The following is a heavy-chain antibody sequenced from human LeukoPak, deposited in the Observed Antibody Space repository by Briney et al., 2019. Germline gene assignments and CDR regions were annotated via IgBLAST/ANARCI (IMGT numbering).Heavy chain of an antibody. CDR2: ISYDGSNK. D-gene: IGHD4-17*01. CDR3: ARGRMTTVTTMRAYWYYFDY. Sequence: PGGSLRLSCAASGFTFSTYAMHWVRQAPGKGLEWVAVISYDGSNKYYADSVKGRFTISRDNSKNTLYMQMNSLRAEDTAVYYCARGRMTTVTTMRAYWYYFDYWGQGTLVTVSS. CDR1: GFTFSTYA. V-gene: IGHV3-30-3*01. J-gene: IGHJ4*02.